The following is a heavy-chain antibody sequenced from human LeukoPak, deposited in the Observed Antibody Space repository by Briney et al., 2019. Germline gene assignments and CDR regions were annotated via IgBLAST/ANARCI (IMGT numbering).Heavy chain of an antibody. V-gene: IGHV4-39*07. Sequence: SETLSLTCTVSGGSISSSSYYWGWIRQPPGKGLEWIGSIYYSGSTYYNPSLKSRVTISVDTSKNQFSLKLSSVTAADTAVYYCASNLSGSYLIDYWGQGTLVTVSS. J-gene: IGHJ4*02. D-gene: IGHD1-26*01. CDR1: GGSISSSSYY. CDR3: ASNLSGSYLIDY. CDR2: IYYSGST.